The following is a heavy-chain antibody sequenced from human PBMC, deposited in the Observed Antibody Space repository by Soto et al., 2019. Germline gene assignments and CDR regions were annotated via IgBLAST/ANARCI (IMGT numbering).Heavy chain of an antibody. J-gene: IGHJ6*02. V-gene: IGHV1-69*02. CDR1: GGTFSSYT. D-gene: IGHD6-13*01. CDR2: IIPILGIA. CDR3: ASQPTYSSSSYGMDV. Sequence: QVQLVQSGAEVKKPGSSVKVSCKASGGTFSSYTISWVRQAPGQGLEWMGRIIPILGIANYAQKFQGRVTITADKSTSTAYMELSSLRSEDTAVYYCASQPTYSSSSYGMDVWGQGTTVTVSS.